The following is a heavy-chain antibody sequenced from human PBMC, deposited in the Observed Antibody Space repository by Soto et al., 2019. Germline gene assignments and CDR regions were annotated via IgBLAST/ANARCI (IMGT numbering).Heavy chain of an antibody. D-gene: IGHD5-18*01. Sequence: QVQLQESGPGLVKPSGTLSLTCAASSGSIFTTNWWSWVRQSPGRGLQWIGDIYHSGGPKYTPSLQSRVSISIDKSKDRFLLNLTSVTAADTAVYSCARKPDAATAKVGGGYVFDVWGQGTMVTVSS. CDR1: SGSIFTTNW. CDR3: ARKPDAATAKVGGGYVFDV. V-gene: IGHV4-4*02. J-gene: IGHJ3*01. CDR2: IYHSGGP.